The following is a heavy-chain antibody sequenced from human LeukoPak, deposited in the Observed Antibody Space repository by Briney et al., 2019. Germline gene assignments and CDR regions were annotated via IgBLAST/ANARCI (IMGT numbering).Heavy chain of an antibody. Sequence: SETLSLTCTVSGGSISSYYWSWIRQPPGKGLEWIGYVFDSGSTNYNPSLKSRVTISVDTSKNQFSLKLSSVTAADTAVYYCARQLMITFGGVIVSGFDYWGQGTLVTVSS. CDR3: ARQLMITFGGVIVSGFDY. J-gene: IGHJ4*02. CDR1: GGSISSYY. D-gene: IGHD3-16*02. CDR2: VFDSGST. V-gene: IGHV4-59*08.